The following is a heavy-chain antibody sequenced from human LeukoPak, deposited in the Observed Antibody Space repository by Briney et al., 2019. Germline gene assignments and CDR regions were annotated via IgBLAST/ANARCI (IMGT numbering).Heavy chain of an antibody. J-gene: IGHJ6*03. CDR3: ARHAQPYDYYGSGSYYQKAYYYYMDV. D-gene: IGHD3-10*01. CDR2: INHSGST. CDR1: GGSFSGYY. V-gene: IGHV4-34*01. Sequence: SETLSLTCAVYGGSFSGYYWSWIRQPPGKGLEWIGEINHSGSTNYNPSLKSRVTISVGTSKNQFSLKLSSVTAADTAVYYCARHAQPYDYYGSGSYYQKAYYYYMDVWGKGTTVTISS.